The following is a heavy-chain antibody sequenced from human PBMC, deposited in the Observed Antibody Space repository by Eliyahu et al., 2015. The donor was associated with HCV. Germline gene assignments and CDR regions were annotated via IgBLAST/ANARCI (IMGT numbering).Heavy chain of an antibody. CDR2: INHSGSP. CDR1: GGSFSGYY. J-gene: IGHJ4*02. Sequence: QVQLQQWGAGLLKPSETLSLTCAVYGGSFSGYYWSWIRQPPGKGLEWIGEINHSGSPNYNPSLKSRVTISVDTSKNQFSLKLSSVTAADTAVYYCARGRRWYSSGPWDYWGQGTLVTVSS. D-gene: IGHD6-19*01. V-gene: IGHV4-34*01. CDR3: ARGRRWYSSGPWDY.